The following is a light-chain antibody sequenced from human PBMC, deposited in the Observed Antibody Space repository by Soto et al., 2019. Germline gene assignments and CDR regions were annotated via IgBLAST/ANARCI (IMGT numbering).Light chain of an antibody. J-gene: IGKJ1*01. CDR1: QGISSY. CDR2: AAS. V-gene: IGKV1-8*01. Sequence: AIRMTQSPSSLSASTGDRVTITCRASQGISSYLAWYQQKPGKAPKLLIYAASTLQSGVPSRLSGRGCVTDLPLTFICLQPEDIAPYYSQQYYSYPQTCDQGTKVEIK. CDR3: QQYYSYPQT.